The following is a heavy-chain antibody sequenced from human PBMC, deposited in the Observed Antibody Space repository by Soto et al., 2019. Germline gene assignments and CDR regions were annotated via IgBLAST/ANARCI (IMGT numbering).Heavy chain of an antibody. J-gene: IGHJ6*02. CDR3: ARDLIQLWLVWDGGYYYYGMDV. D-gene: IGHD5-18*01. Sequence: QVQLVQSGAEVKKPGASVKVSCKASGYTFTSYGISWVRQDPGQGLEWMGWISAYNGNTNYAQKLQGRVTMTTETSKRTAYMELRSLRTADTAVYYCARDLIQLWLVWDGGYYYYGMDVLGQETKVTVS. CDR2: ISAYNGNT. CDR1: GYTFTSYG. V-gene: IGHV1-18*01.